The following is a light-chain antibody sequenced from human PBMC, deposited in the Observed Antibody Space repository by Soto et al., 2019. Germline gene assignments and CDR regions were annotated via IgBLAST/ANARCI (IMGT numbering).Light chain of an antibody. Sequence: SYELTQPPSVSVAPGKTARITCEGNNIGSQGVHWYQQKPGQAPVLVIFYDNDRPSGIPARFSGSNSGNTATLTISRVEAGDEADYFCQVWDSTSDHVVFGGGTKLTVL. CDR3: QVWDSTSDHVV. CDR1: NIGSQG. J-gene: IGLJ2*01. CDR2: YDN. V-gene: IGLV3-21*04.